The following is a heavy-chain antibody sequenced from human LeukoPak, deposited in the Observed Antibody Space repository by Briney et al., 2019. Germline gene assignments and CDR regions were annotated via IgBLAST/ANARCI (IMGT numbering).Heavy chain of an antibody. J-gene: IGHJ4*02. D-gene: IGHD2-2*01. Sequence: AGGSLRLSCAASGFTVSNNYMSWVRQAPGKGLEWVSVIYSGGSTYYADSVRGRFTISRDNSKNTLYLQMNSLRGEDTAVYYCAKGGSPSCYSSSGYWGQGTLVTVSS. V-gene: IGHV3-53*01. CDR1: GFTVSNNY. CDR2: IYSGGST. CDR3: AKGGSPSCYSSSGY.